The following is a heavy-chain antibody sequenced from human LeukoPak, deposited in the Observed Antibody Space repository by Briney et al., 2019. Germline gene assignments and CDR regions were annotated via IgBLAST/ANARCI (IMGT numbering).Heavy chain of an antibody. CDR3: ARDAALYSSGWKDY. J-gene: IGHJ4*02. D-gene: IGHD6-19*01. CDR2: ISSSSSYI. V-gene: IGHV3-21*01. CDR1: GFTLSSYS. Sequence: PGGSLRLSCAASGFTLSSYSMNWVRQAPGKGLEWVSSISSSSSYIYYADSVKGRFTISRDNAKNSLYLQMDSLRAEDTAVYYCARDAALYSSGWKDYWGQGTLVTVSS.